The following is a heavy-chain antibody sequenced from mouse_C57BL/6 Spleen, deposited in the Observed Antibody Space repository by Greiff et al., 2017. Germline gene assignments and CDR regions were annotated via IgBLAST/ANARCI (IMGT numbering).Heavy chain of an antibody. D-gene: IGHD1-1*01. CDR3: ASGIYYGSRYFDV. V-gene: IGHV5-17*01. J-gene: IGHJ1*03. Sequence: EVKVVESGGGLVKPGGSLKLSCAASGFTFSDYGMHWVRQAPEKGLEWVAYISGGSSTIYYADTVKGRFTISRDNAKNTLFLQMTSLRSEDTAMYYCASGIYYGSRYFDVWGTGTTVTVSS. CDR1: GFTFSDYG. CDR2: ISGGSSTI.